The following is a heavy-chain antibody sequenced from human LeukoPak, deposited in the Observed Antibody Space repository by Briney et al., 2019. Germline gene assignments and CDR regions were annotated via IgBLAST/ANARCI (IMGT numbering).Heavy chain of an antibody. J-gene: IGHJ6*02. CDR1: GGTVSSYV. D-gene: IGHD3-16*01. V-gene: IGHV1-8*02. CDR2: MNPNSGNT. Sequence: ASVKVSCKASGGTVSSYVISWVRQATGQGLEWMGWMNPNSGNTGYAQKFQGRVSMTRDTSINTAYMELSSLRSEDTAVYYCARGPVEAVFGVSTEDWGQGTTVTVSS. CDR3: ARGPVEAVFGVSTED.